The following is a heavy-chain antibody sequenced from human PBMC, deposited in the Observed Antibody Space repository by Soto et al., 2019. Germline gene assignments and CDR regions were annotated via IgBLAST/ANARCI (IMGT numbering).Heavy chain of an antibody. CDR2: ISGSGGST. CDR1: GFTFSSYA. Sequence: EVQLLESGGGLVQPGGSLRLSGAASGFTFSSYAMSWVRQAPGKGLEWVSGISGSGGSTYYADSGKGRFTISRDNSKNTLYLQMNSLRAEDTAVYYCAKGAGVDTAMVSYYYYGMDVWGQGTTVTVSS. V-gene: IGHV3-23*01. CDR3: AKGAGVDTAMVSYYYYGMDV. J-gene: IGHJ6*02. D-gene: IGHD5-18*01.